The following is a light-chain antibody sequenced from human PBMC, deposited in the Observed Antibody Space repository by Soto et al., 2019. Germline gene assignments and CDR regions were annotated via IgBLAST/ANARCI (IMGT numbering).Light chain of an antibody. J-gene: IGLJ1*01. CDR1: TSDVGGYNY. Sequence: QSALTQPPSASGSPGQSVTISCTGTTSDVGGYNYVSWYQQHPGKAPKLMIYEVSKRPSGVHDRFSGSKSGNTASLTVSGLQAEDEADYYFSSYAGSNNWNFGTGTKLTVL. V-gene: IGLV2-8*01. CDR2: EVS. CDR3: SSYAGSNNWN.